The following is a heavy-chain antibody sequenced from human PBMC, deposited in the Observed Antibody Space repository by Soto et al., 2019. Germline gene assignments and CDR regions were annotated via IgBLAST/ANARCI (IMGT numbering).Heavy chain of an antibody. CDR3: ATDSNDILAAPAGIDY. D-gene: IGHD3-9*01. CDR1: GFTFSNAW. CDR2: IKSKPVGGTI. J-gene: IGHJ4*02. V-gene: IGHV3-15*01. Sequence: GSLRLSCAGSGFTFSNAWMSWVRQAPGKGLEWVGRIKSKPVGGTIDYAAPVKGRFAISRDDSKNMVYLQMNSLKTEDTAVYYCATDSNDILAAPAGIDYWGQGTLVTVSS.